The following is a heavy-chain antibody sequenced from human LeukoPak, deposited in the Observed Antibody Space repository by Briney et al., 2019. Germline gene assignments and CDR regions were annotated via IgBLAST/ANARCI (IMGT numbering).Heavy chain of an antibody. Sequence: PSETLSLICTVSGGSVSSGSYYWSRIRQPPAKGLEWIGYIYYSGSTNYNPSLKSRVTISVDTSKNQFSLKLSSVTAADTAVYYCATGTTTVTTSDYWGQGTLVTVSS. V-gene: IGHV4-61*01. CDR2: IYYSGST. CDR3: ATGTTTVTTSDY. J-gene: IGHJ4*02. D-gene: IGHD4-17*01. CDR1: GGSVSSGSYY.